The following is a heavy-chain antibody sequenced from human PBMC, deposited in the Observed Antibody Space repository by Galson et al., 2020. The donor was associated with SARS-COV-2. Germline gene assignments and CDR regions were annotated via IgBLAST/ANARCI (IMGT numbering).Heavy chain of an antibody. CDR3: ARQGVKMIVVVTVPGWDFDL. V-gene: IGHV4-38-2*01. CDR1: GYSISTTNY. D-gene: IGHD3-22*01. Sequence: SETLSLTCAVSGYSISTTNYWGWVRQPPGKGLEWIGSIYPNGRTYSNPSLTSLVTISVDTSKNQFSLRLDSVTAADTALYYCARQGVKMIVVVTVPGWDFDLGGRGTLVTVSS. CDR2: IYPNGRT. J-gene: IGHJ2*01.